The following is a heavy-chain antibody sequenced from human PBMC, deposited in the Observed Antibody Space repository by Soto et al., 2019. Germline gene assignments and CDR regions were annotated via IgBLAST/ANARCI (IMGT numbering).Heavy chain of an antibody. V-gene: IGHV4-39*01. CDR3: ARVVVVAATPIQSYFDY. Sequence: SETLSLTCTVSGGSISSSSYYWGWIRQPPGKGLEWIGSIYYSGSTYYNPSLKSRVTISVDTSKNQFSLKLSSVTAADTAVYYCARVVVVAATPIQSYFDYWGQGTLVTVSS. CDR2: IYYSGST. CDR1: GGSISSSSYY. J-gene: IGHJ4*02. D-gene: IGHD2-15*01.